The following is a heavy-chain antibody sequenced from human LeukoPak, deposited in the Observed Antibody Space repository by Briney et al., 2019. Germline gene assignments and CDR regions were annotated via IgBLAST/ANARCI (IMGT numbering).Heavy chain of an antibody. D-gene: IGHD5-18*01. Sequence: GGSLRLSCAASGFTFSDYYMSWIRQAPGKGLEWVSYISSSGSTIYYADSAKGRFTISRDNAKNSLYLQMNSLRAEDTAVYYCARDPDTANHFDYWGQGTLVTVSS. CDR2: ISSSGSTI. J-gene: IGHJ4*02. V-gene: IGHV3-11*01. CDR1: GFTFSDYY. CDR3: ARDPDTANHFDY.